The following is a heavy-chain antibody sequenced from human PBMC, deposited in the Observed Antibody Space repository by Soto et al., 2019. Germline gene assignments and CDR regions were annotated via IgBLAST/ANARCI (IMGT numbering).Heavy chain of an antibody. CDR2: ISGGGGTT. CDR1: GFTFSSYA. J-gene: IGHJ4*02. V-gene: IGHV3-23*01. D-gene: IGHD6-6*01. Sequence: GGSLRLSCAASGFTFSSYAMSWVRQAPGKGLEWVSAISGGGGTTYYADSVKGRFTISRDNSKNTLYLQMDSLRAEDTALYYCAKAMSTPSRPRNYFDYWGQGTLVTVSS. CDR3: AKAMSTPSRPRNYFDY.